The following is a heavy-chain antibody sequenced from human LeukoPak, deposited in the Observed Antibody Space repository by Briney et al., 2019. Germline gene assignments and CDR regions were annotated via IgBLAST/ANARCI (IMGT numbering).Heavy chain of an antibody. J-gene: IGHJ4*02. D-gene: IGHD3-10*01. CDR2: INHSGST. Sequence: SETLSLTCAVYGGSFSGYYWSWIRQPPGKGLEWIGEINHSGSTNYNPSLKSRVAISVDTSKNQFSLKLSSVTAADTAVYYCARGLGFGDYWGQGTLVTVSS. CDR3: ARGLGFGDY. CDR1: GGSFSGYY. V-gene: IGHV4-34*01.